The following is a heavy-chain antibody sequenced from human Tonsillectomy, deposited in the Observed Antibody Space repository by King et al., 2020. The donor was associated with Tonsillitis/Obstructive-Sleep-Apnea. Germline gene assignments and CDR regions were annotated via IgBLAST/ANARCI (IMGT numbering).Heavy chain of an antibody. CDR3: ARDLGDIVVVPAPLGWFDP. CDR2: IWYDGSNK. CDR1: GFTFSSYG. Sequence: QLVQSGGGVVQPGRSLRLSCAASGFTFSSYGMHWVRQAPGKGLVWLAVIWYDGSNKNYADSVEGRFTISRDNSKNTLYLQMNSLRAEDTAVYYCARDLGDIVVVPAPLGWFDPWGQGTLVTVSS. D-gene: IGHD2-2*01. V-gene: IGHV3-33*01. J-gene: IGHJ5*02.